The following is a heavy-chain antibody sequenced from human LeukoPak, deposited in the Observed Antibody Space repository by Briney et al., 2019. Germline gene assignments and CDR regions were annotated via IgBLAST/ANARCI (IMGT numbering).Heavy chain of an antibody. V-gene: IGHV4-61*03. CDR2: SYYSGST. CDR3: ARGPYCDDDYYFDL. J-gene: IGHJ4*02. Sequence: PSETLSLTCTVSGGSVSSGSYYWSWIGQPPGQGLEWIGYSYYSGSTNYNPSHKSRVNISFGMSKNHFSLRLTPETAADTAEYYCARGPYCDDDYYFDLWGRGTLFTVSS. D-gene: IGHD2-21*01. CDR1: GGSVSSGSYY.